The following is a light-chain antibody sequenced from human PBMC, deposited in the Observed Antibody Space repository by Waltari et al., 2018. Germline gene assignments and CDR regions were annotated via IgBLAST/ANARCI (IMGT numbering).Light chain of an antibody. J-gene: IGKJ1*01. V-gene: IGKV3-20*01. CDR2: HAS. Sequence: DIVLTQSPGALSLSPGERATLTCRASQSVSTYLAWYQQKPGQAPRLLIYHASTRATGIPDRFSGSGSGTDFSLTISRLEPEDFAVYHCQHYLRLPATFGQGTKVEIK. CDR1: QSVSTY. CDR3: QHYLRLPAT.